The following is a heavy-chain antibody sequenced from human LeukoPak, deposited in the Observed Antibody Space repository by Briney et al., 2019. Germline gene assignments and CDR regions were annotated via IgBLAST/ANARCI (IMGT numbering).Heavy chain of an antibody. V-gene: IGHV4-39*07. CDR1: GGSISSNSYY. CDR3: ARMPDDYWSGYSRPFDY. J-gene: IGHJ4*02. D-gene: IGHD3-3*01. Sequence: SETLSLTCAVSGGSISSNSYYWGWIRQPPGKGLEWIGSIYYSGSTYYNPSLRSRVTISEDTSKNQFSLKLSSVTAADTAVYYCARMPDDYWSGYSRPFDYWGQGTLVTVSS. CDR2: IYYSGST.